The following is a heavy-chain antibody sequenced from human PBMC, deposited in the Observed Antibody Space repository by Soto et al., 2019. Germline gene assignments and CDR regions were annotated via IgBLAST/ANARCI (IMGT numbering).Heavy chain of an antibody. V-gene: IGHV3-11*06. CDR2: ISSGSSDT. CDR1: GFTLSDHY. CDR3: ARVAY. J-gene: IGHJ4*02. Sequence: GGSLRLSCAASGFTLSDHYMDWVRQVPGKGLEWVASISSGSSDTWYADSVKGRFIISRDNAQNSLFLQMNTLRPEDTAMYYCARVAYWGPGTQVTVSS.